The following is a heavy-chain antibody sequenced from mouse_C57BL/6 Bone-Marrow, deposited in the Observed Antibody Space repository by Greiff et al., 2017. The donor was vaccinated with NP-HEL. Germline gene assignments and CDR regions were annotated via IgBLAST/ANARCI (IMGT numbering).Heavy chain of an antibody. D-gene: IGHD2-2*01. J-gene: IGHJ4*01. Sequence: VQLQQPGAELVRPGTSVKLSCKASGYTFTSYWMHWVKQRPGQGLEWIGVIDPSDSYTNYNQKFKGKATLTVDTSSSTDYMQLSSLTSEDSAVYYGARSRGLRGAMDYWGQGTSVTVSS. CDR1: GYTFTSYW. CDR3: ARSRGLRGAMDY. CDR2: IDPSDSYT. V-gene: IGHV1-59*01.